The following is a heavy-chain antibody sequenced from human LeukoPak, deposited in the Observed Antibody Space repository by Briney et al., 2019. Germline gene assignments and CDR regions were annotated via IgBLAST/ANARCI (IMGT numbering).Heavy chain of an antibody. CDR3: ASLIRVNYYYYMDV. CDR1: DDSISSGGYY. V-gene: IGHV4-39*07. Sequence: SETLSLTCTVSDDSISSGGYYGGWIRQPPGKGLEWIGNIYYSGNTYYNPSLKSRVTISVDTSKNQFSLKLSSVTAADTAVYYCASLIRVNYYYYMDVWGKGTTVTISS. D-gene: IGHD3-22*01. J-gene: IGHJ6*03. CDR2: IYYSGNT.